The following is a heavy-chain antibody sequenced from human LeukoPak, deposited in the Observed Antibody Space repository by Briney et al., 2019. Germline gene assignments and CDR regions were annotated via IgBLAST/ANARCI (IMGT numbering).Heavy chain of an antibody. V-gene: IGHV4-39*07. Sequence: SETLSLTCTVSGGSISSSSYYWGWIRQPPGKGLEWIGSIYYSGSTYYNPSLKSRVTISVDTSKNQFSLKLSSVTAADTAVYYCASTRWHYYDSSGYYYPYYFDYWGQGTLVTVSS. CDR1: GGSISSSSYY. CDR2: IYYSGST. D-gene: IGHD3-22*01. CDR3: ASTRWHYYDSSGYYYPYYFDY. J-gene: IGHJ4*02.